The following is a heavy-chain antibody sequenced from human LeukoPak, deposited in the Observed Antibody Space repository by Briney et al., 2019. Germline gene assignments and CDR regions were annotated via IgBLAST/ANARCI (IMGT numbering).Heavy chain of an antibody. D-gene: IGHD4-11*01. Sequence: ASVKISCKVSGYTVTDYYMHWVQQAPGKGLEWMGLVDPEDGETIYAEKFQGRVTITADTSTDTAYMELSSLRSEGTAVYYCATSSSNYGTYHDYWGQGTLVTVSS. CDR1: GYTVTDYY. V-gene: IGHV1-69-2*01. CDR2: VDPEDGET. J-gene: IGHJ4*02. CDR3: ATSSSNYGTYHDY.